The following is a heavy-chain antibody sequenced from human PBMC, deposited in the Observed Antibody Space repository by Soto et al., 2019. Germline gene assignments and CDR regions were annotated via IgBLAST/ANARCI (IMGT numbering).Heavy chain of an antibody. Sequence: VKVSCKASGYTFTSYYMHWVRQAPGQGLEWMGIINPSGGSTSYAQKFQGRVTMTRDTSTSTVYMELSSLRSEDTAVYYCARDLEYCSSTSCYAGNAFDIWGQGTMVTVSS. D-gene: IGHD2-2*01. CDR3: ARDLEYCSSTSCYAGNAFDI. CDR1: GYTFTSYY. V-gene: IGHV1-46*03. CDR2: INPSGGST. J-gene: IGHJ3*02.